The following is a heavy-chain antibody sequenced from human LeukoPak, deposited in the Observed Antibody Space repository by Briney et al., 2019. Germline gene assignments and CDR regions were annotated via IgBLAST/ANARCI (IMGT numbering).Heavy chain of an antibody. V-gene: IGHV1-18*01. Sequence: ASVKVSCKTSGFTFSNYNICWVRQAPGQGLEWMGRVSGYNGHTNYAQNLQGRVTMTTDTSTSTAYMELRSRRSDDTAVYYCARWVGYYYDSSGYYSPGGYFDYWGQGTLVTVSS. CDR3: ARWVGYYYDSSGYYSPGGYFDY. J-gene: IGHJ4*02. CDR1: GFTFSNYN. CDR2: VSGYNGHT. D-gene: IGHD3-22*01.